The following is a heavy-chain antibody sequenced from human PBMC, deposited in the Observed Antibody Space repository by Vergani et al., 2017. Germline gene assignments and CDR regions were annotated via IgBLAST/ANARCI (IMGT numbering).Heavy chain of an antibody. CDR2: ISSDGGST. J-gene: IGHJ4*02. CDR1: GFTFSTYA. D-gene: IGHD3-22*01. CDR3: AGPQGTSAYYYGGFDY. V-gene: IGHV3-23*01. Sequence: VQLLESGGGSAQPGESLRLSCAASGFTFSTYAMTWVRQAPGKGLEWVSTISSDGGSTYYADSVKGRFTISRDNSKNTLSLQMNSLTAEDTAIYYCAGPQGTSAYYYGGFDYWGQGILVTVSS.